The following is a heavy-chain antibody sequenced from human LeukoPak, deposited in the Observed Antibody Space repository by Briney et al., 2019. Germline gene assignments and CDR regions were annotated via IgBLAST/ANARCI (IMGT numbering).Heavy chain of an antibody. CDR3: ARVADDFWSGYYRGMVRSYFDY. CDR2: INPSGGST. CDR1: GYTFTSYY. V-gene: IGHV1-46*01. J-gene: IGHJ4*02. D-gene: IGHD3-3*01. Sequence: ASVKVSCKASGYTFTSYYMHWVRQAPGQGLEWMGIINPSGGSTSYAQKFQGRVTITADESTSTAYMELSSLRSEDTAVYYCARVADDFWSGYYRGMVRSYFDYWGQGTLVTVSS.